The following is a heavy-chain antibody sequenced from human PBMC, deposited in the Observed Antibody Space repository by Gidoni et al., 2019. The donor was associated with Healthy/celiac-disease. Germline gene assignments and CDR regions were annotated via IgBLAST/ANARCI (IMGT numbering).Heavy chain of an antibody. V-gene: IGHV2-26*01. D-gene: IGHD3-16*01. CDR2: IFSNDEK. CDR1: GCSLSKARMG. CDR3: ARINWAAPVNYYYYYGMDV. J-gene: IGHJ6*02. Sequence: QVTLKESGPVLVKPTETLTLTCTVTGCSLSKARMGVSWIRQPPGKALEWLAHIFSNDEKSYSTSLKSRLTLSKATSKRQVVLTITNMDPVDTATYYCARINWAAPVNYYYYYGMDVWGHGTTVTVSS.